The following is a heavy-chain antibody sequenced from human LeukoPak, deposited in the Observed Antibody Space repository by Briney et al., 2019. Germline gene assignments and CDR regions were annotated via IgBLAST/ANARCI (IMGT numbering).Heavy chain of an antibody. CDR2: IYSGGST. CDR1: GFTVSSNY. V-gene: IGHV3-66*01. D-gene: IGHD3-10*01. Sequence: PGGSLRLSCAASGFTVSSNYMSWVRQAPGKGLEWVSVIYSGGSTYYADSVKGRFTISRDNSKNTLYLQMNSLRAEDTAVYYCARISVYESGNYYPTPDYWGQGTLVAVSS. CDR3: ARISVYESGNYYPTPDY. J-gene: IGHJ4*02.